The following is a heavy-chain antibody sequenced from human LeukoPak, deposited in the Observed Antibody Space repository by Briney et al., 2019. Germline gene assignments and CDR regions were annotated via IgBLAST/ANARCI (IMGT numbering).Heavy chain of an antibody. J-gene: IGHJ6*02. CDR2: IKEDGSVQ. D-gene: IGHD3-16*01. Sequence: GGSLRLSCAASGFTFSHYAMRWVRQAPGKGLEWVANIKEDGSVQDYVDSVKGRFTISRDNAKISLYLHMNSLRAEDTAVYYCARDGPYYYYGLDVWGQGTTVTVSS. V-gene: IGHV3-7*01. CDR1: GFTFSHYA. CDR3: ARDGPYYYYGLDV.